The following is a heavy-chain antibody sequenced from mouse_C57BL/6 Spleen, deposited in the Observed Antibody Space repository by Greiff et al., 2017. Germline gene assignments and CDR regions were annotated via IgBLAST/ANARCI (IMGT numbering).Heavy chain of an antibody. CDR1: GYTFTSYW. D-gene: IGHD3-2*02. CDR3: GLRQLMLQDYFDY. Sequence: QVQLKQPGAELVKPGASVKMSCKASGYTFTSYWITWVKQRPGQGLEWIGAIYPGSGSTNYNEKFKSKATLTVDTSSSTAYMQLSSLTSEDSAVYYCGLRQLMLQDYFDYWGQGTTLTVSS. V-gene: IGHV1-55*01. J-gene: IGHJ2*01. CDR2: IYPGSGST.